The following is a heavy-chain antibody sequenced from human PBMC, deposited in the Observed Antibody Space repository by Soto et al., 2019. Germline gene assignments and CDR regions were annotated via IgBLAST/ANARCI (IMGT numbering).Heavy chain of an antibody. CDR3: AHVYYDILTGLNYYFDY. J-gene: IGHJ4*02. Sequence: SGPTLVNPTQTLTLTCTFSGFSLSTSGVGVGWIRQPPGKALEWLAPIYWNDDKRYSPSLKSRPTITKDTSKNQVVLTMTNMDPVDTATYYCAHVYYDILTGLNYYFDYWGQGTLVTVSS. CDR2: IYWNDDK. CDR1: GFSLSTSGVG. D-gene: IGHD3-9*01. V-gene: IGHV2-5*01.